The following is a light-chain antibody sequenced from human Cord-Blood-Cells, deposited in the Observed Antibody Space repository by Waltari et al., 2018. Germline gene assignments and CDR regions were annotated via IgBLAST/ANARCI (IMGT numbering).Light chain of an antibody. V-gene: IGKV2-28*01. CDR1: QSLLHSNGYNY. CDR2: LGS. Sequence: DIVMTQSPLSLPVTPGEPASISCRSSQSLLHSNGYNYLDWYLQKPGQPPPLLIYLGSNRASGVPDRFSGSGSGTDFTLKISRVEAEDVGVYYCMQALQTPYTFGQGTKLEIK. J-gene: IGKJ2*01. CDR3: MQALQTPYT.